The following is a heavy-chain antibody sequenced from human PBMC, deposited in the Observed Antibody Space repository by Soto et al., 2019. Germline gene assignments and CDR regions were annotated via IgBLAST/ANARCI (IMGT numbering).Heavy chain of an antibody. CDR2: IYYSGST. CDR3: ARISGYSYGLPPYFDY. V-gene: IGHV4-61*01. Sequence: QVQLQESGPGLVKPSETLSLTCTVSGGSVSSGSYYWSWIRQPPGKGLEWIGYIYYSGSTNYNPYHQSRATISVDTSKSHVSLKLSSVTGADTAVYYCARISGYSYGLPPYFDYWGQGTLVTVSS. D-gene: IGHD5-18*01. CDR1: GGSVSSGSYY. J-gene: IGHJ4*02.